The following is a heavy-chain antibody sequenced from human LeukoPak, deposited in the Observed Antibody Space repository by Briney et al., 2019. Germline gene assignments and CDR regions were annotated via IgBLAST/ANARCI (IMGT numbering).Heavy chain of an antibody. CDR3: ARRDDYSSLGFDY. CDR1: GYSISSGYY. Sequence: PSETLSLTCAVSGYSISSGYYWGWIRQPPGKGLEWIGSIYHSGSTYYNPSLKSRVTISVDTSKNQFSLKLSSVTGADTAVYYCARRDDYSSLGFDYWGQGTLVTVSS. D-gene: IGHD4-11*01. J-gene: IGHJ4*02. CDR2: IYHSGST. V-gene: IGHV4-38-2*01.